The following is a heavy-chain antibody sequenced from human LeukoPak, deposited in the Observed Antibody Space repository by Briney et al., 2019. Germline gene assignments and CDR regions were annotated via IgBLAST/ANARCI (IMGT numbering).Heavy chain of an antibody. Sequence: MPSETLSLTCTVSGGSISSGGYYWSWIRQPPGKGLEWIGYIYHSGSTYYNPSLKSRVTISVDRSKNQFSLKLSSVTAADTAVYYCARDRELGYWGQGTLVTVSS. J-gene: IGHJ4*02. CDR1: GGSISSGGYY. CDR3: ARDRELGY. V-gene: IGHV4-30-2*01. D-gene: IGHD3-10*01. CDR2: IYHSGST.